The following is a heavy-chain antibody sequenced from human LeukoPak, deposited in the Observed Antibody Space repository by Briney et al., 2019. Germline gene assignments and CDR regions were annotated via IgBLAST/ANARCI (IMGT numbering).Heavy chain of an antibody. V-gene: IGHV3-23*01. J-gene: IGHJ4*02. CDR1: GFTFATYA. Sequence: GGSLRLSCAASGFTFATYAMSWVRQAPGKGLKWVSGITGSGRTTYYADSVKGRFTISRDNSKNTLYLQMNSLRAEDTAVYYCAKSLRGSYHIDYWGQGTLVTVSS. CDR2: ITGSGRTT. CDR3: AKSLRGSYHIDY. D-gene: IGHD1-26*01.